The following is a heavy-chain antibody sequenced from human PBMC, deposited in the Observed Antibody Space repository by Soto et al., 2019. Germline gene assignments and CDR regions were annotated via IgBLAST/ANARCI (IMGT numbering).Heavy chain of an antibody. J-gene: IGHJ5*02. CDR1: GGSISSYY. V-gene: IGHV4-59*08. Sequence: SETLSLTCTVSGGSISSYYWSWIRQPPGKGLEWIGYIYYSGSTNYNPSLKSRVTISVDTSKNQFSLKLSSVTAADTAVYYCARNYGSGSYSEGWFDPWGQGTLVTVSS. CDR2: IYYSGST. CDR3: ARNYGSGSYSEGWFDP. D-gene: IGHD3-10*01.